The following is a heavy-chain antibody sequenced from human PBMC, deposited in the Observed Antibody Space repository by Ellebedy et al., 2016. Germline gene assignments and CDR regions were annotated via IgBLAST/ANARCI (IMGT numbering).Heavy chain of an antibody. D-gene: IGHD2-2*01. J-gene: IGHJ4*02. CDR2: ISSSSSTI. CDR3: AISSHYRGGNDY. Sequence: GGSLRLSCAASGFTFSSYSMNWVRQAPGKGLEWVSYISSSSSTIYYADSVKGRFTISRDNAKNSLYLQMNSLRDEDTAVYYCAISSHYRGGNDYWGQGTLATVSS. CDR1: GFTFSSYS. V-gene: IGHV3-48*02.